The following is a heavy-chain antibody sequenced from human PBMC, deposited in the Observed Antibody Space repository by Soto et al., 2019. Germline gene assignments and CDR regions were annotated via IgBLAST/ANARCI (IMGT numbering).Heavy chain of an antibody. J-gene: IGHJ4*02. Sequence: PGGSLRLSCAASGFTFSNYDMSWVRQAPGKGLEWVSTFSDNSDTTYYADSVKGRFTISRDNSKNTLYLQMSSLRGDDTAVYYCARRITGKSPYYFDSWGQGTLVTVSS. CDR2: FSDNSDTT. D-gene: IGHD1-20*01. CDR1: GFTFSNYD. V-gene: IGHV3-23*01. CDR3: ARRITGKSPYYFDS.